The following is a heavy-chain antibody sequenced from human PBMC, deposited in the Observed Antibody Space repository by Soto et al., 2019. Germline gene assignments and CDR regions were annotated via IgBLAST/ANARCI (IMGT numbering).Heavy chain of an antibody. J-gene: IGHJ5*02. D-gene: IGHD3-3*01. Sequence: QVQLVQSGAEVKKPGASVKVSCKASGYTFTSYGISWVRQAPGQGLEWMGWISAYNGNTNYAQTLQGRVTMTTDTSTSTAYMELRSLRSDDTAVYYCAGGYYDFWSGRPNWFDPWGQGTLVTVSS. V-gene: IGHV1-18*01. CDR1: GYTFTSYG. CDR3: AGGYYDFWSGRPNWFDP. CDR2: ISAYNGNT.